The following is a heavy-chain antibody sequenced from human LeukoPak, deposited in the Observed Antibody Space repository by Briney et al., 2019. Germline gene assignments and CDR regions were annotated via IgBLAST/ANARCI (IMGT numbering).Heavy chain of an antibody. CDR2: IYHSRST. CDR3: AREAAAGTRIVLDY. V-gene: IGHV4-4*02. D-gene: IGHD6-13*01. CDR1: GGSISSSNW. Sequence: SETLSLTCAVSGGSISSSNWWSWVRQPPGKGLEWIGEIYHSRSTNYNPSLKSRVTISVDKSKNQFSLRLSSVTAADTAVYYCAREAAAGTRIVLDYWGQGTLVTVSS. J-gene: IGHJ4*02.